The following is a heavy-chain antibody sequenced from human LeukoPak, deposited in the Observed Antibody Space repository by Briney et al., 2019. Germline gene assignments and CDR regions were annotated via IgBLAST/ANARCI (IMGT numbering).Heavy chain of an antibody. D-gene: IGHD1-26*01. V-gene: IGHV4-34*01. CDR3: ARVVVGVFGYYYYMDV. CDR1: GGSFSGYY. J-gene: IGHJ6*03. CDR2: INHSGST. Sequence: SETLSLTCAVYGGSFSGYYWSWIRQPPGKGLEWIGEINHSGSTNYNPSLKSRVTISVDTSKNQSSLKLSSVTAAGTAVYYCARVVVGVFGYYYYMDVWGKGTTVTVSS.